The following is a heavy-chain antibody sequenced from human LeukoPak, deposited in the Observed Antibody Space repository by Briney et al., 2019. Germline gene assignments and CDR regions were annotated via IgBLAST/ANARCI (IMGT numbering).Heavy chain of an antibody. CDR1: GYTFTGYY. D-gene: IGHD1-26*01. V-gene: IGHV1-2*02. J-gene: IGHJ4*02. Sequence: ASVKVSCKASGYTFTGYYMHWVRQAPGQGLEWMGWINPNSGGTSYAQKLQGRVTMTRDTSISTAYMELSRLRSDDTAVYYCAREDSGSYGSQPEWGQGTLVTVSS. CDR3: AREDSGSYGSQPE. CDR2: INPNSGGT.